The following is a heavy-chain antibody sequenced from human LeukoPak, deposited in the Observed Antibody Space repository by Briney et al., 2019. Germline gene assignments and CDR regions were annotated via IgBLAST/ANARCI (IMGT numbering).Heavy chain of an antibody. V-gene: IGHV3-23*01. D-gene: IGHD3-22*01. J-gene: IGHJ4*02. Sequence: TGGSLRLSCAASGFTFSSYAMSWVRQAPGKGLEWVSAISGSGGSTYYADSVKGRFTISRDNSKNTLYLQMNSLRAEDTAVYYCAKATMIVVVENPLDYWGQGTLVTVSS. CDR1: GFTFSSYA. CDR3: AKATMIVVVENPLDY. CDR2: ISGSGGST.